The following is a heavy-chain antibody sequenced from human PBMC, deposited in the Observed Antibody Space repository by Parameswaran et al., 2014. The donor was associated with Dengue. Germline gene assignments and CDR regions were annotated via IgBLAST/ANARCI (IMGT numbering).Heavy chain of an antibody. D-gene: IGHD3-3*01. V-gene: IGHV5-51*01. CDR2: IYPGDSDT. CDR3: AALDLRFLETMDV. J-gene: IGHJ6*02. Sequence: VRQMPGKGLEWMGIIYPGDSDTRYSPSFQGQVTISADKSISTAYLQWSSLKASDTAMYYCAALDLRFLETMDVWGQGTTVTVSS.